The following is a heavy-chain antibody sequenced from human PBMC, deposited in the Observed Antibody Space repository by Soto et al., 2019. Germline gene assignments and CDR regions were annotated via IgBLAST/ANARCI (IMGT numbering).Heavy chain of an antibody. Sequence: SETLSLTCTVSGGSISSYYWIWIRQPPGKGLEWIGYIYYSGSTNYNPSLKSRVTISVDTSKNQFSLKLSSVTAADTAVYYCARYNRGCSYGYGMDVWGQGTTVTVSS. J-gene: IGHJ6*02. CDR3: ARYNRGCSYGYGMDV. V-gene: IGHV4-59*12. CDR1: GGSISSYY. CDR2: IYYSGST. D-gene: IGHD5-18*01.